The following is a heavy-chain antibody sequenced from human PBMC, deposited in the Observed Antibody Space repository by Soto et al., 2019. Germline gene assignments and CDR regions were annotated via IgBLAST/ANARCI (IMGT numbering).Heavy chain of an antibody. D-gene: IGHD7-27*01. CDR2: MSSSSGHT. Sequence: VHLVQSGAAVKEPGASVKVSCKASGYTFTSYDFNWVRQATGQGPEWMGWMSSSSGHTGYAQKFQGRVTMTRNTSISTAYMELSSLRSDDTAVYYCARGPPKWGFDYWGQGVLVTVSS. J-gene: IGHJ4*02. V-gene: IGHV1-8*01. CDR3: ARGPPKWGFDY. CDR1: GYTFTSYD.